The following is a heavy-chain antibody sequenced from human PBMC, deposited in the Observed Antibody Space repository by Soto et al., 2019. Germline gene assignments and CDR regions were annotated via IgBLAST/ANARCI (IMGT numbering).Heavy chain of an antibody. J-gene: IGHJ5*02. D-gene: IGHD1-26*01. CDR1: GYSFTSYG. V-gene: IGHV1-18*01. CDR3: AREVVGATHNWFDP. CDR2: ISAYNGNT. Sequence: SVKFCCKSCGYSFTSYGISWLRQAPGQGLEWMGWISAYNGNTNYAQKLQGRVTMTTDTSTSTAYMELRSLRSDDTDVYYCAREVVGATHNWFDPWGQGTLVTVYS.